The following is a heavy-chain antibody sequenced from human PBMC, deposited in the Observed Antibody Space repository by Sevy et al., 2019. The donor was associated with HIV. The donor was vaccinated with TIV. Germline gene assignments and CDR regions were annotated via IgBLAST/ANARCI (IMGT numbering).Heavy chain of an antibody. J-gene: IGHJ5*02. V-gene: IGHV4-34*01. D-gene: IGHD3-22*01. CDR1: GGSFSGYY. Sequence: SETLSLTCAVYGGSFSGYYWSWIRQPPGKGLEWIGEINHSGSTNYNPSLKSRVTISVDTSKNQFSLKLSSETAADTAVYYCARGRYYYDSSGYHNWFDPWGQGTLVTVSS. CDR3: ARGRYYYDSSGYHNWFDP. CDR2: INHSGST.